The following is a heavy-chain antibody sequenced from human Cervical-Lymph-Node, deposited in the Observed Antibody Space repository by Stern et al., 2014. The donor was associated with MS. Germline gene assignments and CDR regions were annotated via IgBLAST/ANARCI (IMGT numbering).Heavy chain of an antibody. Sequence: EVQLVESGGGLVQPGGSLRLSCAASGFTFSTYWMHWVRQAPGKGLVWVSRINSDGSNTRNADSVKGRFTVSRDNAKNTLYLQMNSLRAEDTAVYYCARDSSGWFNSFDYWGQGTLVTVSS. CDR1: GFTFSTYW. CDR2: INSDGSNT. J-gene: IGHJ4*02. V-gene: IGHV3-74*01. D-gene: IGHD6-19*01. CDR3: ARDSSGWFNSFDY.